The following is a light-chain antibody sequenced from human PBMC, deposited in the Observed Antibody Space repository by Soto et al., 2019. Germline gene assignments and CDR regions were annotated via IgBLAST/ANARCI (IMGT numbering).Light chain of an antibody. CDR2: DVN. CDR3: CSYAGSCFV. Sequence: QSALTQPRSVSGAPGQSVAISCTGTSSDIGAYDYVSWYQQYPGQAPNLLIYDVNKRPSGVPDRFFGSKSGNTASLTISGLQAEDDGDYYCCSYAGSCFVFGTGTKVTVL. J-gene: IGLJ1*01. V-gene: IGLV2-11*01. CDR1: SSDIGAYDY.